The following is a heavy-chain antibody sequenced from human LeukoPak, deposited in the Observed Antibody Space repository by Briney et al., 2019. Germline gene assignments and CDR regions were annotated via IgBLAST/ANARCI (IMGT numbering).Heavy chain of an antibody. D-gene: IGHD4-17*01. V-gene: IGHV1-46*01. CDR1: GYTFTSYY. Sequence: ASVKVSCKASGYTFTSYYMHWVRQAPGQGLEWMGIINPSGGSTSYAQKFQGRVTMTRDTSTSTVYMELSSLRSEDTAVYYCARESRRDYGDYVGLYHYYYYMDVWGKGTTVTISS. CDR3: ARESRRDYGDYVGLYHYYYYMDV. J-gene: IGHJ6*03. CDR2: INPSGGST.